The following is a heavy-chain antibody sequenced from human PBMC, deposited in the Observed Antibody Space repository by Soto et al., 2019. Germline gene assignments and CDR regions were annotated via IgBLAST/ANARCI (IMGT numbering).Heavy chain of an antibody. CDR3: ARGELSTSCYRESHFNT. CDR1: GGSISSGGYY. Sequence: QVQLQESGPGLVKPSQTLSLTCTFSGGSISSGGYYWSWIRHHPGKGLEWIGYIFYSGSTFYSPSLKLRVTITVDMARNQFSLNLRSVTAADTAVYYCARGELSTSCYRESHFNTWGQGTLVTVSS. CDR2: IFYSGST. V-gene: IGHV4-31*03. D-gene: IGHD2-15*01. J-gene: IGHJ4*02.